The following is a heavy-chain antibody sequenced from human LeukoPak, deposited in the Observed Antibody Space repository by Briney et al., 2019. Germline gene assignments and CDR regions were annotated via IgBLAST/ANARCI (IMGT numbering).Heavy chain of an antibody. CDR3: ARWGIGDLRNTFDI. J-gene: IGHJ3*02. Sequence: GASVKVSCKASGYTFTGYYIYWVRQAAGQGLEWMGWINPNSGGTNYAQKFQGRVTMTRDTSISTAYMELSRLRSDDTAVYYCARWGIGDLRNTFDIWGHGTMVTVSS. D-gene: IGHD3-10*01. CDR1: GYTFTGYY. CDR2: INPNSGGT. V-gene: IGHV1-2*02.